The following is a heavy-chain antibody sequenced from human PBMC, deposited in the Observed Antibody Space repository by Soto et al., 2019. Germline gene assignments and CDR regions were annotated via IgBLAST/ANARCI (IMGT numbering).Heavy chain of an antibody. CDR3: ARVSGYPTYYGMDV. V-gene: IGHV5-10-1*01. J-gene: IGHJ6*02. CDR2: IEPSDSYT. D-gene: IGHD3-22*01. Sequence: GESLKISCKVSGYSFTSYWITWLRQMPGKGLEWMGKIEPSDSYTNYSPSFQGHVTISADKSISTAYLQWSSLKASDTAMYYCARVSGYPTYYGMDVWGQGTTVTVSS. CDR1: GYSFTSYW.